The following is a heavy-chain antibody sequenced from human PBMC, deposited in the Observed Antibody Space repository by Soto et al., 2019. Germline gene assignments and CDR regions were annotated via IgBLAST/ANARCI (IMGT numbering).Heavy chain of an antibody. V-gene: IGHV3-9*01. D-gene: IGHD3-3*01. CDR3: AKGPPRSDFWSEYFDY. CDR2: INWNSGSV. CDR1: GFTFDNYA. J-gene: IGHJ4*02. Sequence: GGSLRLSCAASGFTFDNYAMHWVRQAPGKGLERVSGINWNSGSVGYAASVQGRFTISRDNAKNSLYLQMNSLKLEDTAFYYCAKGPPRSDFWSEYFDYWGQGTLVTVSS.